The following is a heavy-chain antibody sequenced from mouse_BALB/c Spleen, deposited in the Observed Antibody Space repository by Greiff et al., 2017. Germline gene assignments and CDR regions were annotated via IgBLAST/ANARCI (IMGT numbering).Heavy chain of an antibody. V-gene: IGHV5-6-5*01. Sequence: EVKLMASGGGLVKPGGSLKLSCAASGFSFSSYAMSWVRQTPEKRLEWVASISSGGSTYYPDSVKGRFTISRDNARNILYLQMSSLRSEDTAMYYCARGSTMSYDAMDYWGQGTSVTVSS. CDR2: ISSGGST. CDR1: GFSFSSYA. CDR3: ARGSTMSYDAMDY. D-gene: IGHD2-4*01. J-gene: IGHJ4*01.